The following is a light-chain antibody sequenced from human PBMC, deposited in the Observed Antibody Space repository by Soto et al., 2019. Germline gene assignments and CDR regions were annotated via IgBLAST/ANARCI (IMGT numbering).Light chain of an antibody. V-gene: IGKV3-15*01. CDR2: DAS. J-gene: IGKJ2*01. Sequence: IVMTQSPATLSVSPGERATLSCRASQSINNNLAWYQQKPGQAPRLLIYDASTGATDIPARFSGSGSGTEFTLTISGQQSEESAVYYCQQYKSWFTFGQGTKLEIK. CDR3: QQYKSWFT. CDR1: QSINNN.